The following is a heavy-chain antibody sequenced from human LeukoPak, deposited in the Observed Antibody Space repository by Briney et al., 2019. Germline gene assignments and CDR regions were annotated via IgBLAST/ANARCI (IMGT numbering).Heavy chain of an antibody. V-gene: IGHV3-48*01. CDR1: GFTFSSYS. Sequence: PGGSLRLSCAASGFTFSSYSMNWVRQAPGKGLEWVSYISSSSSTIYYADSVKGRFTISRDNAKNSLYLQMNSLRAEDTAVYYCARHEVAGADPFDYWARGPLVPVS. J-gene: IGHJ4*02. D-gene: IGHD6-19*01. CDR3: ARHEVAGADPFDY. CDR2: ISSSSSTI.